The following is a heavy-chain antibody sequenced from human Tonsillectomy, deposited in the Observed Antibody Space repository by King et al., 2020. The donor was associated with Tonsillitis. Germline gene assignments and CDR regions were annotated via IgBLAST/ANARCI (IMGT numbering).Heavy chain of an antibody. Sequence: VQLVESGGGLIQPGGSLRLSCAASGFTVSSNYMSWVRQAPGKGLEWVSVIYSGGSTYYADSVKGRFTISRDNSKNTLYLQMNSLRAEDTAVYYCARDTLEVGGGVGNWGQGTLVTVSS. V-gene: IGHV3-53*01. CDR2: IYSGGST. J-gene: IGHJ4*02. CDR1: GFTVSSNY. CDR3: ARDTLEVGGGVGN. D-gene: IGHD3-16*01.